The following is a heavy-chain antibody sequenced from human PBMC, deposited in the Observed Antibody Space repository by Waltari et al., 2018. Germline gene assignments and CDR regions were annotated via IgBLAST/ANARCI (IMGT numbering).Heavy chain of an antibody. D-gene: IGHD3-22*01. Sequence: QVQLVPSGVEVKKPASSVTVSCKASGGTFRTYHISWGRQAPGQGLEWMGGIIPIFGTANYAQKFQGRVTITTDESTSTAYMELSSLRSEDTAVYYCARVTMSIVDWGQGTLVTVSS. CDR3: ARVTMSIVD. J-gene: IGHJ4*02. V-gene: IGHV1-69*05. CDR2: IIPIFGTA. CDR1: GGTFRTYH.